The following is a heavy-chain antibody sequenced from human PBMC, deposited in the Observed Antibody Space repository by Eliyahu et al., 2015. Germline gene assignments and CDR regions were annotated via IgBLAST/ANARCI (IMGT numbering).Heavy chain of an antibody. Sequence: EVQLVQSGAEVKKPGESXKISCXVXXFSFXNYXXGXVRQMPGKGLEWMGIIWPGXSDTRYSPSXQGQVTISADRSINTAYLEWTNLKASDTATYYCARQGDYDTTTYYFLVPFDYWGQGTRVTVSS. CDR2: IWPGXSDT. CDR1: XFSFXNYX. CDR3: ARQGDYDTTTYYFLVPFDY. J-gene: IGHJ4*02. V-gene: IGHV5-51*01. D-gene: IGHD3-22*01.